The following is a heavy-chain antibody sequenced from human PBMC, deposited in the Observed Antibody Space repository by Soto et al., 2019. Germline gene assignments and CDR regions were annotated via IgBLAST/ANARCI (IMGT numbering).Heavy chain of an antibody. CDR2: ISHSGST. D-gene: IGHD3-22*01. V-gene: IGHV4-34*01. CDR3: ARFPVGIVVVITWGAFDI. CDR1: GGSFSGYC. Sequence: SETLSLTCAVYGGSFSGYCWSWIRQPPGKGLEWIGEISHSGSTNHNPSLKRRVTISVDTSKNQFSLKMSSVTAADTAVYYCARFPVGIVVVITWGAFDIWGQGTIAT. J-gene: IGHJ3*02.